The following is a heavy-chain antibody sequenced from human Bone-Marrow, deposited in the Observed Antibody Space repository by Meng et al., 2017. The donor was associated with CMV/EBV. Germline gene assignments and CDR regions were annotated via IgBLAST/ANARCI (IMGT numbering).Heavy chain of an antibody. V-gene: IGHV3-23*01. CDR2: ISGSGGST. J-gene: IGHJ6*02. CDR1: GFTFSSYA. Sequence: ESLKISCAASGFTFSSYAMSWVRQATGKGLEWVSAISGSGGSTYYADSVKGRFTISRDNSKNTLYLQMNSLRAEDTAVYYCEKGMVRGARAMDVWGQGTTVTVSS. CDR3: EKGMVRGARAMDV. D-gene: IGHD3-10*01.